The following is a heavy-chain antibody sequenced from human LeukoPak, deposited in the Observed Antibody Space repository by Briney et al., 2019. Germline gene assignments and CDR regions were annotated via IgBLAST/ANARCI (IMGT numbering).Heavy chain of an antibody. V-gene: IGHV2-5*02. CDR3: AHVGYCSGAGCYCIPKSDNWFDP. Sequence: GPTLVKPTQTLTLTCTFSGFSLSSSGVGVGWIRQPPGKALEWLALIYWDDDKRYSPSLKSRLTITKDTSKNQVVLTMTNMDPVDTATYYCAHVGYCSGAGCYCIPKSDNWFDPWGQGTLVTVSS. CDR1: GFSLSSSGVG. CDR2: IYWDDDK. D-gene: IGHD2-15*01. J-gene: IGHJ5*02.